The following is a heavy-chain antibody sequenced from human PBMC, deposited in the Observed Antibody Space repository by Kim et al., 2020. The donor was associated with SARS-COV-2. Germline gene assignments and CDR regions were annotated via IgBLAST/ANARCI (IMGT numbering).Heavy chain of an antibody. D-gene: IGHD1-7*01. Sequence: TYAKNLQGRVTMTRDTSIRTAYMELSGLRSDDTVVYYCAKASGTNDYFDYWGQGTLVTVSS. CDR3: AKASGTNDYFDY. J-gene: IGHJ4*02. V-gene: IGHV1-2*05.